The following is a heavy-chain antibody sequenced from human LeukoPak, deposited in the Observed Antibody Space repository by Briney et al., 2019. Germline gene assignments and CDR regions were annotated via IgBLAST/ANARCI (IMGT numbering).Heavy chain of an antibody. CDR3: ARGYQLLHIGTQFDP. CDR1: GFTFSDYY. CDR2: ISSSGTSI. J-gene: IGHJ5*02. Sequence: GGSLRLSCAASGFTFSDYYMNWVRQAPGKGLEWVSYISSSGTSIHYADSVKGRFTISRDNAKNSLYLQMNSLRAADTAVYYCARGYQLLHIGTQFDPWGQGTLVTVSS. D-gene: IGHD2-2*01. V-gene: IGHV3-11*01.